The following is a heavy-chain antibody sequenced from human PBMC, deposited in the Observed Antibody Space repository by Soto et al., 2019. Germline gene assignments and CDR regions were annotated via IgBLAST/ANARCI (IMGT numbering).Heavy chain of an antibody. D-gene: IGHD3-22*01. CDR3: ARHVDANYYDSSGYYDDY. V-gene: IGHV5-10-1*01. CDR2: IDPSDSYT. J-gene: IGHJ4*02. Sequence: PGESLKISCKGSGYSFTSYWISWVRQMPGKGLEWMGRIDPSDSYTNYSPSFQGHVTISADKSISTAYLQWSSLKASDTAMYYCARHVDANYYDSSGYYDDYWGQGTLVTVSS. CDR1: GYSFTSYW.